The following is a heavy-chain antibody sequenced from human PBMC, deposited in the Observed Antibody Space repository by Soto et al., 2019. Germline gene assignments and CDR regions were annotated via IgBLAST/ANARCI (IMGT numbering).Heavy chain of an antibody. CDR2: IYPGDSDT. CDR3: ARLILRKATYSSSWYAGGYFDY. J-gene: IGHJ4*02. V-gene: IGHV5-51*01. D-gene: IGHD6-13*01. CDR1: GYSFTSYW. Sequence: LGESLKISCKGSGYSFTSYWIGWVRQMPGKGLEWMGIIYPGDSDTRYSPSFQGQVTISADKSISTAYLQWSSLKASDTAMYYCARLILRKATYSSSWYAGGYFDYWGQGTLVTVSS.